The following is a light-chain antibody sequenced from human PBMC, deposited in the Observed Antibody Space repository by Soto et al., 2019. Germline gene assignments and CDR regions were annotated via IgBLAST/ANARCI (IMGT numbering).Light chain of an antibody. CDR3: SSYTSDNTYV. J-gene: IGLJ1*01. V-gene: IGLV2-14*03. CDR1: SSDVGGYNY. CDR2: DVT. Sequence: QSVLTQPASVSGSPGQWTTISCTGTSSDVGGYNYVSWYQHHPGKAPKLMIYDVTNRPSGVSTRFSGSKSGNTASLTISGLQTEHEADYYCSSYTSDNTYVFGPGTKLTVL.